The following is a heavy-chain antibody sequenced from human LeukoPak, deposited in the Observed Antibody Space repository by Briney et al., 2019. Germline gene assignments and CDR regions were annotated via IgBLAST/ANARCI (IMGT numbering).Heavy chain of an antibody. CDR3: ASYVDTAAYFDY. CDR2: IRYDGSNK. Sequence: GGSLRLSCAASGFTFSSYGMHWVRQAPGKGLEWVAFIRYDGSNKYYADSVKGRFTISRDNAKNSLYLQMNSLRAEDTAVYYCASYVDTAAYFDYWGQGTLVTVSS. D-gene: IGHD5-18*01. CDR1: GFTFSSYG. J-gene: IGHJ4*02. V-gene: IGHV3-30*02.